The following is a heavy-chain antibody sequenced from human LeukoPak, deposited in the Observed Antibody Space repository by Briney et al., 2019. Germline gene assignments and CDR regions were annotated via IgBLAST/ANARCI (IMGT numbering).Heavy chain of an antibody. CDR3: ARTGYSYADFDY. CDR1: GFTFSSFG. D-gene: IGHD5-18*01. V-gene: IGHV3-30*02. J-gene: IGHJ4*02. Sequence: GGSLRLSCAASGFTFSSFGIHWVRQAPGKGLEWVAFIRYDGSNKYYADSVRGRFTISRDNAKNSLYLQMNSLRAEDTAVYYCARTGYSYADFDYWGQGTLVTVSS. CDR2: IRYDGSNK.